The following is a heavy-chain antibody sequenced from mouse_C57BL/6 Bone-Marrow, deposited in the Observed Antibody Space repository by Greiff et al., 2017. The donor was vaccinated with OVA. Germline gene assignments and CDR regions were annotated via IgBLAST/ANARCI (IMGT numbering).Heavy chain of an antibody. J-gene: IGHJ4*01. D-gene: IGHD2-2*01. CDR2: ISNGGGST. Sequence: EVKVVESGGGLVQPGGSLKLSCAASGFTFSDYYMYWVRQTPEKRLEWVAYISNGGGSTYYPDTVKGRFTISRDNAKNTLYLQMSRLKSEDTAMYYCARAWLQSSYAMDYWGQGTSVTVSS. V-gene: IGHV5-12*01. CDR1: GFTFSDYY. CDR3: ARAWLQSSYAMDY.